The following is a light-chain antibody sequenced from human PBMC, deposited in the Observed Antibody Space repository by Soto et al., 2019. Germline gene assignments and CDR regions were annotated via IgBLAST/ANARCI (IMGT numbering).Light chain of an antibody. CDR3: QQYNSSPLT. V-gene: IGKV3-20*01. CDR1: QSVSSFY. J-gene: IGKJ4*01. Sequence: EIVLTQSPGTLSLSPGERVTLSCRASQSVSSFYLAWYQQKPGQAPRILIYGTSSRATGIPDRFSGSGSGTDFTLTISSLEPEDSAVYYCQQYNSSPLTFGGGTKVDIK. CDR2: GTS.